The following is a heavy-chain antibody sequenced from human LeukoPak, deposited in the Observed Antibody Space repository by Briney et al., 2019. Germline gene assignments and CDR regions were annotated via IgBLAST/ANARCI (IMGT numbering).Heavy chain of an antibody. CDR2: IWYDGSNK. D-gene: IGHD1-1*01. J-gene: IGHJ3*02. CDR3: ARRVGYAFDI. CDR1: GFTFSSYS. Sequence: PGGSLRLSCAASGFTFSSYSMNWVRQAPGKGLEWVAVIWYDGSNKYYADSVKGRFTISRDNSKNTLYLQMNSLRAEDTAMYYCARRVGYAFDIWGQGTMVTVSS. V-gene: IGHV3-33*08.